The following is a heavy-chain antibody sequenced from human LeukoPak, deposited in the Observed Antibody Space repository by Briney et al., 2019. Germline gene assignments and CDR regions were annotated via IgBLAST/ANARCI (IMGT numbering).Heavy chain of an antibody. CDR2: ISAYDGNT. Sequence: ASVKVSCKASGLTFSNYGITWVRQAPGQGLEWVGWISAYDGNTNYAQKFQGRVTMTIDTSTSTAHMELRSLRYDDTAVYYCARDGRFAAYEPDYWGQGTLVTVS. J-gene: IGHJ4*02. D-gene: IGHD1-26*01. V-gene: IGHV1-18*01. CDR1: GLTFSNYG. CDR3: ARDGRFAAYEPDY.